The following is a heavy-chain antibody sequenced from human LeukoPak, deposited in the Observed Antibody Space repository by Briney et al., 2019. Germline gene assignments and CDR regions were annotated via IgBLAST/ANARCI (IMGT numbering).Heavy chain of an antibody. V-gene: IGHV1-18*01. D-gene: IGHD6-19*01. J-gene: IGHJ4*02. CDR2: ISAYNGNT. CDR3: ARVLRGRQWLAPGWGY. CDR1: GYTFTSYG. Sequence: ASVKVSCKASGYTFTSYGISWVRQAPGQGLEWMGWISAYNGNTNYAQKLQGRVTMTTDTSTSTAYMELSSLRSEDTAVYYCARVLRGRQWLAPGWGYWGQGTLVTVSS.